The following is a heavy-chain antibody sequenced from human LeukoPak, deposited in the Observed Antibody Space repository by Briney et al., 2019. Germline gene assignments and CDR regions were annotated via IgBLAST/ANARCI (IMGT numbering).Heavy chain of an antibody. D-gene: IGHD5-24*01. V-gene: IGHV4-59*12. CDR2: MYHSGST. J-gene: IGHJ4*02. CDR3: ARGPADYNKLKPGDRDGYNYKSKRTPFDY. Sequence: SETLSLTCTVSGGSISSYYWSWLRQPPGKGLEWIGEMYHSGSTNYNPSLKSRVTISVDKSKNQFSLTLTSVTAADTAVYYCARGPADYNKLKPGDRDGYNYKSKRTPFDYWGQGTLVTVSS. CDR1: GGSISSYY.